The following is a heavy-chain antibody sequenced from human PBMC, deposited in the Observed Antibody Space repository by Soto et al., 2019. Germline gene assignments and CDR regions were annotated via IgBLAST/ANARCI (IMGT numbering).Heavy chain of an antibody. CDR3: ARLYVRIAPNAFDI. Sequence: PSETLSLTCTVSGGSISSSSYYWGWIRQPPGKGLEWIGSIYYSGSTYYNPSLKSRVTISVDTSKNQFSLKLSSVTAADTAVYYSARLYVRIAPNAFDIWGQGTMVTV. CDR2: IYYSGST. CDR1: GGSISSSSYY. V-gene: IGHV4-39*01. J-gene: IGHJ3*02. D-gene: IGHD3-16*01.